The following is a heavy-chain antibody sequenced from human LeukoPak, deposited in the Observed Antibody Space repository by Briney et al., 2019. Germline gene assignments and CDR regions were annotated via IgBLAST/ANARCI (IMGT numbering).Heavy chain of an antibody. CDR1: GYTFTGYY. J-gene: IGHJ4*02. V-gene: IGHV1-2*02. CDR2: INPNSGGT. D-gene: IGHD2-2*01. Sequence: ASVKVSCKASGYTFTGYYMHWVRQAPGQGLEWMGWINPNSGGTNYAQKFQGRVTMTRDTSISTAYMELSRLRSDDTAVYYCAREVYCSSTSCSDYWGQGTLVTVSS. CDR3: AREVYCSSTSCSDY.